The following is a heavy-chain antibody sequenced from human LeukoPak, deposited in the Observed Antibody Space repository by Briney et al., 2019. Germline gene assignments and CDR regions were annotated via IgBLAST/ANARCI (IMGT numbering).Heavy chain of an antibody. D-gene: IGHD2-21*01. CDR2: ISDSARTT. V-gene: IGHV3-23*01. CDR1: GITLSNSG. J-gene: IGHJ4*02. Sequence: PGGSLRLSCAVFGITLSNSGVSWVRQDPGKWLEWVAAISDSARTTNCAASVKGRFTISRDNTNNTLYLEMNSLRAQDTATYFCAKRGFVIWFILVGFPKGAYYFDSWGQGALVTVSS. CDR3: AKRGFVIWFILVGFPKGAYYFDS.